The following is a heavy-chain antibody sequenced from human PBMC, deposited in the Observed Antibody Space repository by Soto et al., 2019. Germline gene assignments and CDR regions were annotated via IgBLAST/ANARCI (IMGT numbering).Heavy chain of an antibody. J-gene: IGHJ6*02. V-gene: IGHV3-30-3*01. CDR3: APLGGAVAGSPRYYYYGMDV. D-gene: IGHD6-19*01. CDR1: GFTFSSYA. Sequence: QVQLVESGGGVVQPGRSVRLSCAASGFTFSSYAMHWVRQAPGKGLEWVAVISYDGSNKYYADSVKGRFTISRDNSKNTPYLQMNSLRAEDTAVYYCAPLGGAVAGSPRYYYYGMDVWGQGTTVTVSS. CDR2: ISYDGSNK.